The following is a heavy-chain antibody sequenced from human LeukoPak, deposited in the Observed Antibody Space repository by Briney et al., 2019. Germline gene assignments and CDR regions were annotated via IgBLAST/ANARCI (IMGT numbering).Heavy chain of an antibody. Sequence: ASVKVSCKASGYTFTSYGIRWVRQAPGQGLEWMGWISAYNGNTNYAQNLQGRVTMTTDTSTNTAYMELRSLRSDDTAVYYCARGSGPLWFGELYAFDIWGEGTMVTVSS. CDR1: GYTFTSYG. D-gene: IGHD3-10*01. J-gene: IGHJ3*02. V-gene: IGHV1-18*01. CDR3: ARGSGPLWFGELYAFDI. CDR2: ISAYNGNT.